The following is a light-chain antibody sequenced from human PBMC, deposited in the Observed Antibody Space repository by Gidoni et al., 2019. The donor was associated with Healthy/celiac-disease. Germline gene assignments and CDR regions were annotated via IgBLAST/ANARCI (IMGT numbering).Light chain of an antibody. J-gene: IGKJ4*01. Sequence: AIQLTQSPSSLSASVGDRVTITCRASQGISSALAWYQQKPGKAPKLLIYDASSLESGVPSRFSGSGSGTDFTLTISSLQPEDFATYYCQQFNNYPQLTCGGXTKVEIK. V-gene: IGKV1D-13*01. CDR1: QGISSA. CDR3: QQFNNYPQLT. CDR2: DAS.